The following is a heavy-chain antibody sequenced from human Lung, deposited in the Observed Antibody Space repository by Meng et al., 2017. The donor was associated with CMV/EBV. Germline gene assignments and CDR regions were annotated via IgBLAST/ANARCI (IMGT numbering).Heavy chain of an antibody. CDR2: INPHSGGT. J-gene: IGHJ4*02. D-gene: IGHD1-26*01. Sequence: SGHLFTGYYVHWLRPAPGQGLEWLGWINPHSGGTNYAQQFQGRVTMTRDTSIRTAYMDLSRLRSDDTAVYYCARIASSGSYYPFDYWGQGTLVTVSS. V-gene: IGHV1-2*02. CDR1: GHLFTGYY. CDR3: ARIASSGSYYPFDY.